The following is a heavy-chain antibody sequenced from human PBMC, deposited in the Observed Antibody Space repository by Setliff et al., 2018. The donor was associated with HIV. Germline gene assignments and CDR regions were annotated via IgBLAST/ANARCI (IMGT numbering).Heavy chain of an antibody. CDR3: ARADSSNWYHVDY. J-gene: IGHJ4*02. Sequence: ASVKVSCKASGYTFTDNYIHWVRQAPGQGLEWMAWINSATGGTNYAQNFQGWVTVTRDTSINTVYMELSSLKSDDTAVYYWARADSSNWYHVDYWGQGTLVTVSS. V-gene: IGHV1-2*04. CDR2: INSATGGT. CDR1: GYTFTDNY. D-gene: IGHD6-13*01.